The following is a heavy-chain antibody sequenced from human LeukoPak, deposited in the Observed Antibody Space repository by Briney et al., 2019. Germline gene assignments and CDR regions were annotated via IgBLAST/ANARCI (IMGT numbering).Heavy chain of an antibody. CDR1: GFTFSSYG. CDR3: AKGGGGYLDY. J-gene: IGHJ4*02. V-gene: IGHV3-23*01. Sequence: GGSLRLSCAASGFTFSSYGMSWIRQAPGKGLEWVSTISGDGGGTYYADSMKGRFTISRDNSQNTLFLQMNSLRADDTAVYYCAKGGGGYLDYWGQGALVTVSS. CDR2: ISGDGGGT.